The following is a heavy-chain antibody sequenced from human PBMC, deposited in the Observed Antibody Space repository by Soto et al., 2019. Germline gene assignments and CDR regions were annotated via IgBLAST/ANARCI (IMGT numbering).Heavy chain of an antibody. D-gene: IGHD4-17*01. J-gene: IGHJ4*02. CDR1: GGSISSYY. V-gene: IGHV4-4*07. CDR3: ARDQISYAYGDLIDY. CDR2: IYTSGST. Sequence: SETLSLTCTVSGGSISSYYWSWIRQPAGKGLEWIGRIYTSGSTNYNPSLKSRVIMSVDTSKNQFSLRLSSVTAADTAVYYCARDQISYAYGDLIDYWGQGTLVTVSS.